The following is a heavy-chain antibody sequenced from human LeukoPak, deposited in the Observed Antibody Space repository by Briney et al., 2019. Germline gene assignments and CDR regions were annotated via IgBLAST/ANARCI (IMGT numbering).Heavy chain of an antibody. V-gene: IGHV4-4*09. CDR2: IYTSGST. Sequence: SETLSLTCTVSGGSISSYYWSWIRQPPGKGLEWIGYIYTSGSTNYNPSLKSRVTISVDTSKNQFSLKLSSVTAADTAVYYCARREYYYDGSGYVNWFDPWGQGTLVTVSS. J-gene: IGHJ5*02. CDR3: ARREYYYDGSGYVNWFDP. D-gene: IGHD3-22*01. CDR1: GGSISSYY.